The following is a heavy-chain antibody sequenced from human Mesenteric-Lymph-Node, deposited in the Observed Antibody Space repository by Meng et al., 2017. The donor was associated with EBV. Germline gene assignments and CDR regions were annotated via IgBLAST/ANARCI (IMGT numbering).Heavy chain of an antibody. J-gene: IGHJ5*02. D-gene: IGHD1-1*01. CDR2: INHSGSS. V-gene: IGHV4-34*01. Sequence: QVQLQQWGAGLLKPSETLSPTCACYGGSFSDYFWSWIRQPPGKGLEWIGEINHSGSSNYNPSLKSRVTISVDTSKNQVSLKLSSVTAADTAVYYCARVPLERRSGLVWFDPWGQGTLVTVST. CDR3: ARVPLERRSGLVWFDP. CDR1: GGSFSDYF.